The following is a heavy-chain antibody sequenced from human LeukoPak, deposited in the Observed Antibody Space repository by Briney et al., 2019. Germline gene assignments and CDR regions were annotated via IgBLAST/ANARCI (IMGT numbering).Heavy chain of an antibody. CDR3: ARVGDYNGLDV. CDR1: GFTVSRNY. CDR2: IYSGGST. J-gene: IGHJ6*02. D-gene: IGHD3-10*01. Sequence: GGSLRLSCAASGFTVSRNYMSWVRQAPGKGLEWISVIYSGGSTYYADSVKGRFTIARDNSKNTPYLQMNSLRAEDTAVYYCARVGDYNGLDVWGQGTTVTVSS. V-gene: IGHV3-53*01.